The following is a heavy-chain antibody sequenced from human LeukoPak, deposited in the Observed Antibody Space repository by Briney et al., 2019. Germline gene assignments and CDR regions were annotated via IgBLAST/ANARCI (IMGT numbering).Heavy chain of an antibody. CDR2: IRYDGSNK. Sequence: GGSLRLSCAASGFTFTTYAIHWVRQAPGKGLEWVAFIRYDGSNKYYADSVKDRFTISRDNSKNTLYLQMNSLRAEDTAVYYCAKDRWAVVIYWGQGTLVTVSS. CDR1: GFTFTTYA. CDR3: AKDRWAVVIY. J-gene: IGHJ4*02. D-gene: IGHD3-22*01. V-gene: IGHV3-30*02.